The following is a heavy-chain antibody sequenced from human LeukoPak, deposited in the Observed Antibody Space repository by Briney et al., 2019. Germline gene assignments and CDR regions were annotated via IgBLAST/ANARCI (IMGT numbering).Heavy chain of an antibody. Sequence: GASVKVSCKAFGYTFTSNYMHWVRQAPGQGPEWMRVISPTGGSTTYAQKFQGRVTLTRDMSTSTDYLELSSLRSDDTAVYYCATESYSGSYLYAFDIWGQGTMVTVSS. D-gene: IGHD1-26*01. CDR3: ATESYSGSYLYAFDI. J-gene: IGHJ3*02. CDR2: ISPTGGST. V-gene: IGHV1-46*01. CDR1: GYTFTSNY.